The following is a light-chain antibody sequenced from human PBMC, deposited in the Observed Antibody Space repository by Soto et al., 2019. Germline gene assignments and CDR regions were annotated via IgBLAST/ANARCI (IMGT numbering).Light chain of an antibody. CDR2: AAS. J-gene: IGKJ1*01. CDR3: QQTDSFPRT. V-gene: IGKV1-39*01. Sequence: DIQMPQSPSSLSASVGESVTITCRASQSISSYLNWYQHKPGKAPKLLIYAASSLQTGVPSRFSGSRSGTDFALTISSLQRDEFATYYCQQTDSFPRTVGQGTKVDIK. CDR1: QSISSY.